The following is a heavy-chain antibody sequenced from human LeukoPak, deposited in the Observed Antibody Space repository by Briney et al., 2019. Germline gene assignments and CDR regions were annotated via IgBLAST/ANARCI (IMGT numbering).Heavy chain of an antibody. Sequence: GGSLRLSCAASGFTFSSYAMSWVRQAPGKGPEWVSAISGSGGSTYYADSVKGRFTISRDNSKNTLYLQMNSLRAKDTAVYYCAKSATSDYGDYLVNWFDPWGQGTLVTVSS. CDR3: AKSATSDYGDYLVNWFDP. D-gene: IGHD4-17*01. J-gene: IGHJ5*02. V-gene: IGHV3-23*01. CDR1: GFTFSSYA. CDR2: ISGSGGST.